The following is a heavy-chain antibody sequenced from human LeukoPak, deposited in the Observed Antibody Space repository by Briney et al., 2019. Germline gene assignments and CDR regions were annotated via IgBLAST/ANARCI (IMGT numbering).Heavy chain of an antibody. V-gene: IGHV3-15*01. CDR3: TTGGYYDSSGYYYYYYMDV. Sequence: GGSLRLSCAASGFTFSNAWMSWVRQAPGKGLEWVGRIKSKTDGGTTDYAAPVKGRFTISRDDSKNTLYLQMNSLKTEDTAVYYCTTGGYYDSSGYYYYYYMDVWGKGTTVTVSS. CDR2: IKSKTDGGTT. J-gene: IGHJ6*03. D-gene: IGHD3-22*01. CDR1: GFTFSNAW.